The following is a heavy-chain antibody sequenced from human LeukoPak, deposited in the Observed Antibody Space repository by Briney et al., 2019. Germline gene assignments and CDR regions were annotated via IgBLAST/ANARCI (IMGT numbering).Heavy chain of an antibody. D-gene: IGHD6-25*01. J-gene: IGHJ3*02. Sequence: SETLSLTCTVSGGSISSYYWSWIRQPPGEELEWIGYFHYSGTINYNPSLKSRVTISVDTSKNQFSLKLRFVTAADTAVYYCARTYSSGAFDIWGQGTMVTVSS. CDR1: GGSISSYY. CDR2: FHYSGTI. V-gene: IGHV4-59*08. CDR3: ARTYSSGAFDI.